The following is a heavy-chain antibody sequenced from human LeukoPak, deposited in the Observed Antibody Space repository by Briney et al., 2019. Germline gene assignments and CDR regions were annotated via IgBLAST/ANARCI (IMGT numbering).Heavy chain of an antibody. CDR2: IFYRGGT. D-gene: IGHD5-12*01. CDR1: SGPINPINYY. J-gene: IGHJ3*02. Sequence: PSETLSLTCTVSSGPINPINYYWGWIRQPPGKGRERIGKIFYRGGTYYSPSLKSRVTISLDTSRNQYSLNLNSVTAADTAVYYYAKSNGYSLVDIWGQGTMVTVSS. V-gene: IGHV4-39*07. CDR3: AKSNGYSLVDI.